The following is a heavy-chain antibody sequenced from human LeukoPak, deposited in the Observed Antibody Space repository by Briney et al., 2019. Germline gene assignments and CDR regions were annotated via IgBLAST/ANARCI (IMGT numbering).Heavy chain of an antibody. CDR1: GITLSNYG. V-gene: IGHV3-23*01. CDR2: ISDTGGWT. J-gene: IGHJ4*02. Sequence: GGSLRLSCAVSGITLSNYGMTWVRQAPGKGLEWVAGISDTGGWTNYADSVKGRFTISRDNPKNTLYLQMNSLRAEDTAVYFCAKRGVVIRVLLVGFHKEAYYFDSWGQGALVTVSS. D-gene: IGHD3-10*01. CDR3: AKRGVVIRVLLVGFHKEAYYFDS.